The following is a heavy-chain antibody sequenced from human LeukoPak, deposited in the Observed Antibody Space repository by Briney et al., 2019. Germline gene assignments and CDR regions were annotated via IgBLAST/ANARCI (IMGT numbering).Heavy chain of an antibody. V-gene: IGHV3-23*01. CDR2: INEGASAT. J-gene: IGHJ6*02. D-gene: IGHD5-24*01. CDR1: GFTFSSYS. Sequence: GGSLRLSCAASGFTFSSYSMNWVRRAPGKGLEWVSLINEGASATYYADSVKGRFTISRDNSQNTLYLQMSSLRAEDTAVYYCAKTYKYNCNGMDVWGQGTTVTVSS. CDR3: AKTYKYNCNGMDV.